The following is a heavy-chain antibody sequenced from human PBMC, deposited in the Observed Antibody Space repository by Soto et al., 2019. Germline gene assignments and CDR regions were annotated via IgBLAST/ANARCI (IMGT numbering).Heavy chain of an antibody. V-gene: IGHV1-18*01. Sequence: QVPLVQSGAEVKKPGASVKVSCKASGYTFTSYGISWVRQAPGQGLEWMGWISAYNGNTNYAQKLQGRVTMTTDTSTSTAYMELRSLRSDDTAVYYCARERVIAVAGPGGWFDPWGQGTLVTVSS. J-gene: IGHJ5*02. D-gene: IGHD6-19*01. CDR2: ISAYNGNT. CDR1: GYTFTSYG. CDR3: ARERVIAVAGPGGWFDP.